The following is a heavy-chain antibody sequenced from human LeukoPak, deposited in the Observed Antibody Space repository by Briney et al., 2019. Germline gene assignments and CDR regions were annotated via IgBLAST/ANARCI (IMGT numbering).Heavy chain of an antibody. CDR1: GLTFDDYA. D-gene: IGHD1-26*01. CDR3: ATGPLVGAIFLFDY. CDR2: ISWNSGSI. V-gene: IGHV3-9*01. Sequence: PGRSLRLSCAASGLTFDDYAMHWVRQAPGKGLEWVSGISWNSGSIGYADSVKGRFTISRDNAKNSLYLQMNSLRAEDTALYYCATGPLVGAIFLFDYWGQGTLVTVSS. J-gene: IGHJ4*02.